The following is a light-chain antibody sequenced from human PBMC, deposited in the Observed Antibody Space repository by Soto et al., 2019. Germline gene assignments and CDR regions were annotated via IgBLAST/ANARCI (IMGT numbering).Light chain of an antibody. V-gene: IGKV1-39*01. CDR3: QQTFSAPVT. CDR1: QSISSS. CDR2: AAS. J-gene: IGKJ2*01. Sequence: DIPMTQSPSSLSASVGARVTITCRASQSISSSLNWYQHKPGEAPKILIYAASTLQSGVPSRFSGRGSGPDFSLTISSLQPEDFATYYCQQTFSAPVTFGQGTRLEIK.